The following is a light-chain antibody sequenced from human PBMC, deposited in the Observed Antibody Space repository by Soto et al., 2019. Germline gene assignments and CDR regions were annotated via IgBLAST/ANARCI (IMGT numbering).Light chain of an antibody. J-gene: IGLJ3*02. CDR2: EVS. CDR3: SSYTTTNTLWV. Sequence: QSVLTQPASVSGSPGQSLTISCTGTSSDVGAYNYVSWYQQHPGKAPKLIISEVSNRPSGVSNRFSGSKSGNTASLTISGLQAEDEADYFCSSYTTTNTLWVFGGGTKLTVL. V-gene: IGLV2-14*01. CDR1: SSDVGAYNY.